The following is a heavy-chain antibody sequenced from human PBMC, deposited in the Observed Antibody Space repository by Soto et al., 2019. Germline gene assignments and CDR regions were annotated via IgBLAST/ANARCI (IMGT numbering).Heavy chain of an antibody. J-gene: IGHJ6*02. CDR3: ARERYQLISDGMDV. CDR1: GYTFTGYY. V-gene: IGHV1-2*02. Sequence: ASVKVSCKASGYTFTGYYVHWVREAPGQGLEWMGWINPETGATSYAQKFQGRVTLSRDTSINTAYLELSSLRFDDAAVYFCARERYQLISDGMDVWGQGTTVTVSS. CDR2: INPETGAT. D-gene: IGHD2-2*01.